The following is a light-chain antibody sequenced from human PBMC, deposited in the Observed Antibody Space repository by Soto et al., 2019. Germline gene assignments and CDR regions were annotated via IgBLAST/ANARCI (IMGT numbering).Light chain of an antibody. CDR3: QQRTNWPTST. J-gene: IGKJ5*01. CDR1: QSVSSY. CDR2: DAS. Sequence: EIVLTQSPATLSLSPGERATLSCRASQSVSSYLAWYQQKPGQAPRLLIHDASNRATGIPARFSGSGSGTDFTLTISSLEPEDFAVYYCQQRTNWPTSTFCQGTRLEIK. V-gene: IGKV3-11*01.